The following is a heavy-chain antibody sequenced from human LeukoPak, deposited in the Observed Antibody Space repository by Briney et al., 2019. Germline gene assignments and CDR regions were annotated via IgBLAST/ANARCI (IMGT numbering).Heavy chain of an antibody. CDR2: ISYDGSNK. Sequence: GGSLRLSWAAAGFTFSSYAMHWVRQAPGKGLGWVAVISYDGSNKYYAVSVKGRFTIPRDNSKNTLYLQMNSLSAEDTAVYYSARAQLRISSGKAAMVVWGTGTTVTVSS. D-gene: IGHD6-6*01. CDR1: GFTFSSYA. CDR3: ARAQLRISSGKAAMVV. V-gene: IGHV3-30*04. J-gene: IGHJ6*03.